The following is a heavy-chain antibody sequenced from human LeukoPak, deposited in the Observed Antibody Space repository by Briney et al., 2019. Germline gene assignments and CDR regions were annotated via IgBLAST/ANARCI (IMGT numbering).Heavy chain of an antibody. D-gene: IGHD3-10*01. CDR2: IYHSGST. Sequence: SETLSLTCAVSGGSISSGGYSWSWIRRPPGKGLEWIGYIYHSGSTYYNPSLKSRVTISVDRSKNQFSLKLSSVTAADTAVYYCARESTMVRGGIDWGQGTLVTVSS. J-gene: IGHJ4*02. CDR1: GGSISSGGYS. V-gene: IGHV4-30-2*01. CDR3: ARESTMVRGGID.